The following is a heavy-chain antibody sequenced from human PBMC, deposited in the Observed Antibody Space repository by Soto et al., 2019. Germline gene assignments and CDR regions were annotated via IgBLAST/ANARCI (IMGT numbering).Heavy chain of an antibody. CDR3: AKEPVGPDWYFDL. V-gene: IGHV3-23*01. Sequence: DVQLLESGGGLVQPGVALRLSCAASGFTFRSYAMSWVLQAPGKGLEWVSGISGSGISTHYADSVKGRFTVSRDNAKNTLYLQMNNLRAEDTAVYNCAKEPVGPDWYFDLWGRGTLVTVSS. CDR2: ISGSGIST. J-gene: IGHJ2*01. CDR1: GFTFRSYA.